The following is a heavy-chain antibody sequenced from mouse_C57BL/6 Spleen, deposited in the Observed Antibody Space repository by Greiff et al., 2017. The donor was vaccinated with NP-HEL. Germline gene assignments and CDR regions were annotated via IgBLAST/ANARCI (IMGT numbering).Heavy chain of an antibody. Sequence: EVQVVESGPGLAKPSQTLSLTCSVTGYSITSDYWNWIRKFPGNKLEYMGYISYSGSTYYNPSLKSRISITRDTSKNQYYLQLNSVTTEDTATYYCARCPVITTVVPNWYFDVWGTGTTVTVSS. CDR3: ARCPVITTVVPNWYFDV. CDR1: GYSITSDY. J-gene: IGHJ1*03. D-gene: IGHD1-1*01. CDR2: ISYSGST. V-gene: IGHV3-8*01.